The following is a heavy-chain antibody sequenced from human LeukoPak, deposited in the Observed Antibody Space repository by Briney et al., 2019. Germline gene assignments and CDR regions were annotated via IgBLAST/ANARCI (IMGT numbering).Heavy chain of an antibody. CDR2: ISGSGGST. D-gene: IGHD3-22*01. J-gene: IGHJ4*02. Sequence: TGGSLRLSCAASGFTFSSYGMSWVRQAPGKGLEWVSAISGSGGSTYYADSVKGRFTISRDNSKNTLYLQMNSLRAEDTAVYYCAKDLTYYYDSSGSDAGYYWGQGTLVTVSS. V-gene: IGHV3-23*01. CDR3: AKDLTYYYDSSGSDAGYY. CDR1: GFTFSSYG.